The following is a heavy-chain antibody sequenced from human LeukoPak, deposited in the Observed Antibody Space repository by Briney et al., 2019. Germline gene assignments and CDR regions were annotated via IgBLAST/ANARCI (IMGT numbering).Heavy chain of an antibody. CDR3: ARDLGLRIGRPGGV. Sequence: GSSVKVSCKASGGTFSSYAISWVRQAPGQGLEWMGWISAYNGNTNYAQKLQGRVTMTTDTSTSTAYMELRSLRSDDTAVYYCARDLGLRIGRPGGVWGKGTTVTVSS. CDR1: GGTFSSYA. D-gene: IGHD2/OR15-2a*01. V-gene: IGHV1-18*01. J-gene: IGHJ6*04. CDR2: ISAYNGNT.